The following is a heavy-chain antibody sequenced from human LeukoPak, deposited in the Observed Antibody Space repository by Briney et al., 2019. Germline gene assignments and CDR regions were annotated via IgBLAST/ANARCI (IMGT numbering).Heavy chain of an antibody. CDR2: IYYSGST. CDR3: ARQAGSEELPLDY. Sequence: SEPLSLTCTVSGGSISSSSYYWGWIRQPPGKGLEWIGSIYYSGSTYYNPSLKSRVTISVDTSKNQFSLKLSSVTAADTAVYYCARQAGSEELPLDYWGQGTLVIVSS. J-gene: IGHJ4*02. CDR1: GGSISSSSYY. D-gene: IGHD1-26*01. V-gene: IGHV4-39*01.